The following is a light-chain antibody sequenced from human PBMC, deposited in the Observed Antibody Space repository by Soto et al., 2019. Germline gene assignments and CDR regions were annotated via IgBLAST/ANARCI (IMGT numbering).Light chain of an antibody. J-gene: IGKJ2*03. CDR2: DAS. CDR3: QQYDKWLYS. CDR1: QTFSSK. V-gene: IGKV3-15*01. Sequence: EVVLTQSPATLSVSPGERATLSCRASQTFSSKLAWYQQKPGQPPRLLIYDASSRATGIPGRFSGSGSGTEFTLTISSLQSEDFVVYYCQQYDKWLYSFGQGTKLEL.